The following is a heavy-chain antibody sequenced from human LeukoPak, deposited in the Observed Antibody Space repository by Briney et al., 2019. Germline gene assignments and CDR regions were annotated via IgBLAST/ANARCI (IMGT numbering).Heavy chain of an antibody. CDR3: ARAFYSSSWYHKEDFFDY. D-gene: IGHD6-13*01. V-gene: IGHV4-34*01. J-gene: IGHJ4*02. CDR2: INHSGST. Sequence: SETLSLTCAVYGGSFSGYYWSWIRQPPGKGLEWIGEINHSGSTYYKPSLQSRVTISVDTSKNQFSLKLSSVTAADTAVYYCARAFYSSSWYHKEDFFDYWGQGTPVTVSS. CDR1: GGSFSGYY.